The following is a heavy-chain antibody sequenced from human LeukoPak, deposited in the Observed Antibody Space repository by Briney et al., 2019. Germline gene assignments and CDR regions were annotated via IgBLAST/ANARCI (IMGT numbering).Heavy chain of an antibody. D-gene: IGHD1-26*01. CDR2: ISGSGGST. CDR1: GFTFSSYG. J-gene: IGHJ4*02. CDR3: ARISSGGGQSTYFDY. V-gene: IGHV3-23*01. Sequence: GGSLRLSCAASGFTFSSYGMSWVRQAPGKGLEWVSAISGSGGSTYYADSVKGRFTISRDNAKNSLYLQLNSLRAGDTAAYYCARISSGGGQSTYFDYWGRGTLVTVSS.